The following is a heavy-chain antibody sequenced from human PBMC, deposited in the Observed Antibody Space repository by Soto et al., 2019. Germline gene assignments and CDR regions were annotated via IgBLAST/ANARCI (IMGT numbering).Heavy chain of an antibody. Sequence: EVQLVESGGGLVQPGGSLRLSCAASGFTFSSYSMNWVRQAPGKGLEWVSYISSSSSTLYYADSVKGRFTISRDSAKNSLYLQMNSLRDEDTAVYYCARDRIAAAGYDYGMDVWGQGPTVTVSS. CDR3: ARDRIAAAGYDYGMDV. D-gene: IGHD6-13*01. CDR1: GFTFSSYS. CDR2: ISSSSSTL. V-gene: IGHV3-48*02. J-gene: IGHJ6*02.